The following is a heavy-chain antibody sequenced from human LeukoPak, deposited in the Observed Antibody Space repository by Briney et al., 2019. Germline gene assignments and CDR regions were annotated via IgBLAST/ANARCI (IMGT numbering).Heavy chain of an antibody. CDR3: ARQGSGWSFDY. CDR2: IDPSDSYT. CDR1: GYSFTNYW. Sequence: GESLKISCKGSGYSFTNYWIGWVRQMPGKGLEWMGTIDPSDSYTKYSPAFQGHVTISADKSTITAYLQWSSLKASDTAIYYCARQGSGWSFDYWGQGTLVTVSS. D-gene: IGHD6-19*01. J-gene: IGHJ4*02. V-gene: IGHV5-10-1*01.